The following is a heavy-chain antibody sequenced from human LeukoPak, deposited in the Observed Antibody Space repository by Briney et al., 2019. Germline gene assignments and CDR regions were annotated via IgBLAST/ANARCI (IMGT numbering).Heavy chain of an antibody. V-gene: IGHV3-11*05. CDR1: GFTFSDYY. CDR2: ISSSSSYT. D-gene: IGHD3-10*01. J-gene: IGHJ4*02. CDR3: ARDLLRYGSGSYYGY. Sequence: GGSLRLSCAASGFTFSDYYMSWIRQAPGKGLEWVSYISSSSSYTNYADSVKGRFTISRDNAKNSLYLQMNSLSAEDTAVYYCARDLLRYGSGSYYGYWGQGTLVTVSS.